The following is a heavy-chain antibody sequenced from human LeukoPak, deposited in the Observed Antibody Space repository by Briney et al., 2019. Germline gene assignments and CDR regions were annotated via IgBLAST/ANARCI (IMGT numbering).Heavy chain of an antibody. V-gene: IGHV3-23*01. CDR2: IGGADP. Sequence: GGSLRLSCAATGFTFSDFAMSGVRQARGKGLEWVSGIGGADPYYAESVRGRFTISRDNSKNTLHLQMNSLSAEDTAVYYCAKGGHSFNSIWDYFDSWGQGTLVTVSS. J-gene: IGHJ4*02. D-gene: IGHD2-15*01. CDR3: AKGGHSFNSIWDYFDS. CDR1: GFTFSDFA.